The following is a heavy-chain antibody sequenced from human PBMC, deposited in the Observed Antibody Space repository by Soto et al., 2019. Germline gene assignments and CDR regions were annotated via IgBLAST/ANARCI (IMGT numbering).Heavy chain of an antibody. V-gene: IGHV4-39*01. CDR1: GGSISSSSYY. CDR2: IYYSGST. J-gene: IGHJ2*01. Sequence: SETLSLTCTVSGGSISSSSYYWGWIRQPPGKGLEWIGSIYYSGSTYYNPSLKSRVTISVDTSKNQFSLKLSSVTAADTAVYYCASVVVTAADWYFDLWGRGTLVTVSS. CDR3: ASVVVTAADWYFDL. D-gene: IGHD2-21*02.